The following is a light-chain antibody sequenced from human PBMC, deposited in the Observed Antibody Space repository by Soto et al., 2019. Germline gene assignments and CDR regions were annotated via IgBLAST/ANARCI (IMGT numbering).Light chain of an antibody. CDR3: QQRADWWT. V-gene: IGKV3D-20*02. Sequence: EIVLTQSPGTLSLSPGERATLSCRASQTVSNNYLAWCQQKPGQAPRLLIYDASNRATGIPARFSGSGSGTDFTLTISSLEPEDFAVYYCQQRADWWTFGQGTKVDIK. CDR2: DAS. CDR1: QTVSNNY. J-gene: IGKJ1*01.